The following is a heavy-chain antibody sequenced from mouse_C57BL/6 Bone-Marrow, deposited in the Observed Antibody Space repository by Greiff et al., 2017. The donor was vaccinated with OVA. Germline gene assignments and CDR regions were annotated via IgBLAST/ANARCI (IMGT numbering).Heavy chain of an antibody. CDR2: LYPGSGST. J-gene: IGHJ2*01. Sequence: QVQLKQPGAELVKPGASVKMSCKASGYTFTSYWITWVKQRPGQGLEWIGDLYPGSGSTNYNEQIKRKATLSVDPSSSTAYMQLSSLTSEDSAVYYCARKKDYYGSRDYWGQGTTLTVSS. D-gene: IGHD1-1*01. V-gene: IGHV1-55*01. CDR1: GYTFTSYW. CDR3: ARKKDYYGSRDY.